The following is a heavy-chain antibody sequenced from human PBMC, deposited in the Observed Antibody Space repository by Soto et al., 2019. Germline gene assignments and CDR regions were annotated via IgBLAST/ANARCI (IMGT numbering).Heavy chain of an antibody. CDR2: ISHDGINK. Sequence: QVLLVDSGGGVVQPGRSLRLSCAASGFTFSSYAMNWVRQAPGKGLEWVALISHDGINKYYADSVRGRFTISRDSSTNTLYLQMKSLRAADTAVYYCGRCTSTSCHLGSDYWGQGTLVTVSS. D-gene: IGHD2-2*01. CDR3: GRCTSTSCHLGSDY. CDR1: GFTFSSYA. J-gene: IGHJ4*02. V-gene: IGHV3-30-3*01.